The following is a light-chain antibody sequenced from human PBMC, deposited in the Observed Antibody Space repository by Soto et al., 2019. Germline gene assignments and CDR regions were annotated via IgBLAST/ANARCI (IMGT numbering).Light chain of an antibody. CDR2: GVS. Sequence: EIVLTQSPGTLSLSPGERATLSCRASQSVSSSYLAWYQQKPGQAPRLLIYGVSTRATGIPARFSGSGSGTEFTLTISSLQSEDFAVYYCQQYNNWPWTFGQGTKVDIK. CDR3: QQYNNWPWT. CDR1: QSVSSSY. J-gene: IGKJ1*01. V-gene: IGKV3-15*01.